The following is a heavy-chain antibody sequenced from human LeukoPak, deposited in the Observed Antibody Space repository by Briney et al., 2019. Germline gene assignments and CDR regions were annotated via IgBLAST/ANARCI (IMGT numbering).Heavy chain of an antibody. CDR3: ARESSGWNGVDY. CDR2: ISSSGSTI. D-gene: IGHD6-19*01. Sequence: PGGSLRLSCAASGFTFSSYEMNWVRQAPGKGLEWVSYISSSGSTIYYADSVKGRFTISRDNAKNSLYLQMNSLRAEDTAVYYCARESSGWNGVDYWGQGTLVTVSS. V-gene: IGHV3-48*03. J-gene: IGHJ4*02. CDR1: GFTFSSYE.